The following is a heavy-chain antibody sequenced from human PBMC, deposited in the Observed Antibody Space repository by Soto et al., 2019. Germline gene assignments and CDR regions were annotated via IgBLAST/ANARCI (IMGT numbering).Heavy chain of an antibody. CDR3: ARDLHDFWSGYYPDY. J-gene: IGHJ4*02. D-gene: IGHD3-3*01. CDR1: GYTFTSYG. CDR2: ISAYNGNT. V-gene: IGHV1-18*01. Sequence: GASVKVSCKASGYTFTSYGISWVRQAPGQGLEWMGWISAYNGNTNYAQKLQGRVTMTTDTSTSTAYMELRSLRSDDTAVYYCARDLHDFWSGYYPDYWGQGTLVTVSS.